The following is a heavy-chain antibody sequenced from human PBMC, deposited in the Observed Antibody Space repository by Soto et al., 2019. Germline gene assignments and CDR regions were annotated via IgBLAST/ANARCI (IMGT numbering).Heavy chain of an antibody. J-gene: IGHJ1*01. CDR1: GFSLSTSGVG. D-gene: IGHD3-3*01. CDR2: IYWNDDK. Sequence: SGPTLVNPTQTLTLTCTFSGFSLSTSGVGVGWIRQPPGKALEWLALIYWNDDKRYSPSLKSRLTITKDTSKNQVVLTMTNMDPVDTATYYCAHAPDPFWSGYYEYFQHWGQGTLVTVSS. V-gene: IGHV2-5*01. CDR3: AHAPDPFWSGYYEYFQH.